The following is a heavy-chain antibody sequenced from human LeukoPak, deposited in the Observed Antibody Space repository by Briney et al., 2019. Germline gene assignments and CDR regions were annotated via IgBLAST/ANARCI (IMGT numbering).Heavy chain of an antibody. V-gene: IGHV1-8*01. CDR1: GYTFTNFD. J-gene: IGHJ4*02. D-gene: IGHD3-10*01. Sequence: ASVKVSCEASGYTFTNFDINWVRQAPGQGLEWLGWMNPDSGNPGSAHKFQGRVTMTRDTSTSTAYIELTSLRSDDTAVYFCARGRLVRGDYLDYWGQGALVTVSS. CDR3: ARGRLVRGDYLDY. CDR2: MNPDSGNP.